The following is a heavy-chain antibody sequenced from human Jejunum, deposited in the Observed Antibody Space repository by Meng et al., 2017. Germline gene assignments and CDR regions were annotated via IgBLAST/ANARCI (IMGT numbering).Heavy chain of an antibody. D-gene: IGHD1-1*01. CDR1: GFTFTDHW. CDR3: TNDRLNH. V-gene: IGHV3-74*02. CDR2: INPDGSNP. J-gene: IGHJ1*01. Sequence: EVQLVGSGGGLAQPGGSLRLSCAGFGFTFTDHWMNWVRQGPGKGLVWVSRINPDGSNPTYADSVKGRFTISRDNAKNTVYLQMNSLRAEDTAVYYCTNDRLNHWGQGALVTVSS.